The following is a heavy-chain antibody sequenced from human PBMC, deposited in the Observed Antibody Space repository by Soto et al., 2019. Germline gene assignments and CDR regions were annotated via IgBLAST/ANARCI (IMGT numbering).Heavy chain of an antibody. CDR3: ARSQVAIPGDD. D-gene: IGHD5-12*01. Sequence: EVQLVESGGGLVQPGGSLRLSCAASGFTFSSYWMSWVGQAPGKGLEWVANIKQDGSEKYYVDSVKGRFTISRDNARNSLYLQMNSLRAEDTAVYHCARSQVAIPGDDWGQGTLVTVSS. V-gene: IGHV3-7*01. CDR1: GFTFSSYW. J-gene: IGHJ4*02. CDR2: IKQDGSEK.